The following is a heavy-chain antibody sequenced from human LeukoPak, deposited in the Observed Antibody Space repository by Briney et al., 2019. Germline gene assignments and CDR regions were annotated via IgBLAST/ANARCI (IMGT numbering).Heavy chain of an antibody. J-gene: IGHJ4*02. CDR1: GXSFSSYS. D-gene: IGHD6-13*01. CDR2: IYYSGST. CDR3: ASGSEGGGVYYFDY. V-gene: IGHV4-59*01. Sequence: GSLRLSFAASGXSFSSYSMDWVRQAPGKGVEWTGYIYYSGSTSYSPSLERRVTISADTTKNQFSLKLNSVTAADTAVYYWASGSEGGGVYYFDYWGQGTLVTVSS.